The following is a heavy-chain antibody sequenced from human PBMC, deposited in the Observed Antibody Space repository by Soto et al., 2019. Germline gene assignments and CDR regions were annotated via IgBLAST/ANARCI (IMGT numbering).Heavy chain of an antibody. V-gene: IGHV3-23*01. CDR2: ISGSGGST. D-gene: IGHD4-17*01. CDR3: AKARGDYGDYQKGHADY. CDR1: GFTFSSYA. J-gene: IGHJ4*02. Sequence: EVQLLESGGGLVQPGGSLRLSCAASGFTFSSYAMSWVRQAPGKGLEWVSAISGSGGSTDYADSVKGRFTISRDNPKNTLYLQMNSLRAEDTAVYYCAKARGDYGDYQKGHADYWGQGALVTVSS.